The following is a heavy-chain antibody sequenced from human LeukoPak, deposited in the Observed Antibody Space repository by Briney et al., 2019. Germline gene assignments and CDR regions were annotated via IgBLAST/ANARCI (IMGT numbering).Heavy chain of an antibody. J-gene: IGHJ5*02. CDR2: IYYSGST. D-gene: IGHD1-26*01. CDR3: RRPIVGSTGFYFDP. Sequence: SETLSLTCTVSGGSININTYYWGWIRQPPGKGLEWIGSIYYSGSTYYNPSLKSRVTISVDTSKNQFSLKLASLTAADTAVYCARRPIVGSTGFYFDPWGPGTLVTVSS. V-gene: IGHV4-39*01. CDR1: GGSININTYY.